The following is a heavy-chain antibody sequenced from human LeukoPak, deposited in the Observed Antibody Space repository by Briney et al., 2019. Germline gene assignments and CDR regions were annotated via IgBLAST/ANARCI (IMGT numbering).Heavy chain of an antibody. V-gene: IGHV4-39*07. D-gene: IGHD6-13*01. CDR2: IYYSGST. Sequence: SETLSLTCTVSGGSISSSSYYWGWIRQPPGKGLEWIGSIYYSGSTYYNPSLKSRVTTSVDTSKNQFSLKLSSVTAADTAVYYCARVRADSSSWYGYYYYYYYMDVWGKGTTVTVSS. J-gene: IGHJ6*03. CDR3: ARVRADSSSWYGYYYYYYYMDV. CDR1: GGSISSSSYY.